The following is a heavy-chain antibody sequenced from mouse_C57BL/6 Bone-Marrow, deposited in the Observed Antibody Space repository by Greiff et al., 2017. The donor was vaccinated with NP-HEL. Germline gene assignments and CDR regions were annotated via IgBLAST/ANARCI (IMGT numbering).Heavy chain of an antibody. V-gene: IGHV1-69*01. Sequence: GQGLEWIGEIDPSDSYTNYNQKFKGKSTLTVDKSSSTAYRQLSSLTSEDSAVYYCARYSNYGYFDVWGTGTTVTVSS. CDR3: ARYSNYGYFDV. CDR2: IDPSDSYT. D-gene: IGHD2-5*01. J-gene: IGHJ1*03.